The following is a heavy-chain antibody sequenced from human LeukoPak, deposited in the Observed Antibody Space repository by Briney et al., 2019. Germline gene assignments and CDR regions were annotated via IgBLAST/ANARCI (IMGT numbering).Heavy chain of an antibody. D-gene: IGHD3-22*01. Sequence: SETLSLTCTVSGGSISSGYFWGWIRQPPGKGLEWIGSIYHSGSTYYNPSLKSRVTISVDTSKNQFSLKLSSVTAADTAVCYCARGGIGDYYDSSGYYFGWFDPWGQGTLVTVSS. V-gene: IGHV4-38-2*02. CDR3: ARGGIGDYYDSSGYYFGWFDP. CDR1: GGSISSGYF. J-gene: IGHJ5*02. CDR2: IYHSGST.